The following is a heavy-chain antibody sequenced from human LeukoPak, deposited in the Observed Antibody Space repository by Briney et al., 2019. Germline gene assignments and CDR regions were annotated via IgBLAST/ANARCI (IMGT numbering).Heavy chain of an antibody. J-gene: IGHJ3*02. V-gene: IGHV3-7*01. CDR3: AREKDTIRGSFDI. D-gene: IGHD2-2*02. CDR2: IKQDGSEK. CDR1: GFTFSSYW. Sequence: PGGSLRLSCAASGFTFSSYWMSWVRQAPGKGLEWVANIKQDGSEKYYVDSVEGRFTISRDNAKNSLYLQMNSLRAEDTAVYYCAREKDTIRGSFDIWGQGTLVTVSS.